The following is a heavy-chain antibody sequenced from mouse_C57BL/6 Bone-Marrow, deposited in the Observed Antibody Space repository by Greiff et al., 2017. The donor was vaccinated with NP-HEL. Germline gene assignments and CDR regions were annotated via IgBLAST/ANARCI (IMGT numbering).Heavy chain of an antibody. CDR1: GYSITSGYY. J-gene: IGHJ2*01. D-gene: IGHD1-3*01. V-gene: IGHV3-6*01. Sequence: EVQLQQSGPGLVKPSQSLSLTCSVTGYSITSGYYWNWIRQFPGNKLEWMGYISYDGSNNYNPSLKNRISITRDTSKNPFFLKLNSVTTEDTATYYCARRYKWNYFDYWGQGTTLTVSS. CDR3: ARRYKWNYFDY. CDR2: ISYDGSN.